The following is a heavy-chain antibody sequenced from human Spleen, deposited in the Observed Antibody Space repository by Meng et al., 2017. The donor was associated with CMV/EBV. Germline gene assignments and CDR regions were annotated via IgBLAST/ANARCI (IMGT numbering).Heavy chain of an antibody. CDR3: ARGNYYFDY. CDR2: ISYDGSNK. Sequence: LSLSCAASGFTFGSYAMHWVRQAPGKGLEWVAVISYDGSNKYYADSVKGRFTISRDNSKNTLYLQMNSLRAEDTAVYYCARGNYYFDYWGQGTLVTVSS. J-gene: IGHJ4*02. CDR1: GFTFGSYA. V-gene: IGHV3-30*04.